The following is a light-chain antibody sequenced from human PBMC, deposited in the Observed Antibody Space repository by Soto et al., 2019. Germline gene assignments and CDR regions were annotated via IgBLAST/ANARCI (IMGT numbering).Light chain of an antibody. CDR1: SSNIRAGYY. V-gene: IGLV1-40*01. CDR2: GNK. CDR3: QSYGSSLSAFYD. Sequence: HPPSXTQAPGRSVTMSFTRSSSNIRAGYYLHCYKQRPETAPKLLIYGNKNRPSGVPDRFDGSKSGTSASLAIPGLQAHYEAAYYSQSYGSSLSAFYDIGG. J-gene: IGLJ7*01.